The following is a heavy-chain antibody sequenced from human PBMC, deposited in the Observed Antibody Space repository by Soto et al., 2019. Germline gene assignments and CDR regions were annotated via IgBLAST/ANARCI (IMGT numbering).Heavy chain of an antibody. Sequence: TSETLSLTCAVSGGSVSSVSYYWSWIRQPPGKGLEWIGYISYSGSTNYTPSLKSRVSMSLDTSRNQFSLKLISVTAADTAVYFCARADDYKSSWFDPWGQGTLVTVSS. D-gene: IGHD4-4*01. J-gene: IGHJ5*02. CDR3: ARADDYKSSWFDP. CDR1: GGSVSSVSYY. V-gene: IGHV4-61*01. CDR2: ISYSGST.